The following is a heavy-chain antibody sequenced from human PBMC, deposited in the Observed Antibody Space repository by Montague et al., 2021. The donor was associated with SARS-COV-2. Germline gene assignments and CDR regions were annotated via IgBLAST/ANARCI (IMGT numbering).Heavy chain of an antibody. D-gene: IGHD4-23*01. CDR1: GFSLSTSGMC. Sequence: PALVKPTQTLTLICTFSGFSLSTSGMCVSWIRQPPGKALEWLALIDWDDDKYYSTSLKTRLTISKDTSKNQVVLTMTNMDPVDTATYYCARMTTVVTLGYYYYYGMDVWGQGTTVTVSS. CDR2: IDWDDDK. CDR3: ARMTTVVTLGYYYYYGMDV. V-gene: IGHV2-70*01. J-gene: IGHJ6*02.